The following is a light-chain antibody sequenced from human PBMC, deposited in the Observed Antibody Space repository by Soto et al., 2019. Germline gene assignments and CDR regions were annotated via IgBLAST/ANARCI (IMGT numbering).Light chain of an antibody. CDR3: QQYDNWAPT. CDR2: GAS. V-gene: IGKV3D-15*01. J-gene: IGKJ5*01. Sequence: EIVMTQSPATLSMSPGERATLSCRASQSVRSNLAWYHQKPGQAPRLLIYGASTRATGIPARFSGSGSGTEFTLTINSLQSEDFVVYYCQQYDNWAPTFGQGKRLDIQ. CDR1: QSVRSN.